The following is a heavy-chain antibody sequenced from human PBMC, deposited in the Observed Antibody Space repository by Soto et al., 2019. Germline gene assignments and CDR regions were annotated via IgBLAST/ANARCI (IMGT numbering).Heavy chain of an antibody. CDR2: ISTSSSYI. CDR3: ARDGSGSYPAYFDY. V-gene: IGHV3-21*01. D-gene: IGHD1-26*01. Sequence: GGSLRLSCAASGFTFSTYTMNWVRQAPGKGLEWVSSISTSSSYIHYADSVKGRFTISRDNAKNSLYLQMNSLRAEDTAVYYYARDGSGSYPAYFDYWGQGTLVTVSS. J-gene: IGHJ4*02. CDR1: GFTFSTYT.